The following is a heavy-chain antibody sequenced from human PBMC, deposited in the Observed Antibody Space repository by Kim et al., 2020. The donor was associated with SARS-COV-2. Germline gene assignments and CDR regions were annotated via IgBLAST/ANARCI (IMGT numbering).Heavy chain of an antibody. Sequence: GGSLRLSCRASGFTFSNFAMCWVRQTPGKGLEWVALITKDENNNFYADSVKGRFTISRDNSQNTVYLQMKTRTTDDTAVYYCAGDFFYYGSGISEYWGQGARVTVS. CDR2: ITKDENNN. V-gene: IGHV3-30*04. D-gene: IGHD3-10*01. CDR1: GFTFSNFA. CDR3: AGDFFYYGSGISEY. J-gene: IGHJ4*02.